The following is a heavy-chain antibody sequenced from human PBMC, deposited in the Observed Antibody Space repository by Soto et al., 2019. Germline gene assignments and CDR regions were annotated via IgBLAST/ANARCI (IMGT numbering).Heavy chain of an antibody. Sequence: EVQLVESGGGLVQPGGSLRLSCAASGFTFSSYWMTWVRQAPGKGLEWVANIKQDGCEKYYVDSVKGRFTISRDNAKNSLYLQMSSLRDEDTAVYYCAAEGRGYCSSTTCPGIWGQGTLVTVSS. CDR1: GFTFSSYW. V-gene: IGHV3-7*01. CDR3: AAEGRGYCSSTTCPGI. D-gene: IGHD2-2*01. J-gene: IGHJ4*02. CDR2: IKQDGCEK.